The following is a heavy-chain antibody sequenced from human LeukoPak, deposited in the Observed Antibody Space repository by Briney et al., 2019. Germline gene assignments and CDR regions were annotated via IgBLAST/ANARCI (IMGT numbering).Heavy chain of an antibody. CDR2: INPNSGGT. CDR1: GYTFTGYY. J-gene: IGHJ3*02. V-gene: IGHV1-2*06. D-gene: IGHD2-2*01. CDR3: ARRPYPHDAFDI. Sequence: ASVKVSCKASGYTFTGYYMHWVRQAPGQGLEWMGRINPNSGGTNYAQKFQGRVTMTRDTSISTAYMELSRLRSDDTAVYYCARRPYPHDAFDIWGQGTMVTVSS.